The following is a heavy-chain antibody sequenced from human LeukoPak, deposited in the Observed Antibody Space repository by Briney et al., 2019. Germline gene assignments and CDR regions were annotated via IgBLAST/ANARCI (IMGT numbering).Heavy chain of an antibody. J-gene: IGHJ4*02. D-gene: IGHD6-13*01. CDR3: AKGTSSSWYYFDY. Sequence: GRSLRLSCAVSGFTFDDYAMHWVRQAPGKGLEWVSGISWNSGTIGYADSVKGRFTISRDNAKNSLYLQMNSLRAEDTALYYCAKGTSSSWYYFDYWGQGTLVTVSS. CDR1: GFTFDDYA. V-gene: IGHV3-9*01. CDR2: ISWNSGTI.